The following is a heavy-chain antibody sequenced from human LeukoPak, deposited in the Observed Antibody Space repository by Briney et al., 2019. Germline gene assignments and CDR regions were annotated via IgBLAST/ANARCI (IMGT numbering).Heavy chain of an antibody. D-gene: IGHD2-15*01. CDR2: ISGSGGST. Sequence: PGGSLRLSCAASGFTFSSYAMNWVRQAPGKGLEWVSTISGSGGSTYYADSVKGRITISRDDSQNTVYLQMDSLRAEDTAVYYCTTRLQHHFDYWGQGTQVTVSS. V-gene: IGHV3-23*01. CDR3: TTRLQHHFDY. J-gene: IGHJ4*02. CDR1: GFTFSSYA.